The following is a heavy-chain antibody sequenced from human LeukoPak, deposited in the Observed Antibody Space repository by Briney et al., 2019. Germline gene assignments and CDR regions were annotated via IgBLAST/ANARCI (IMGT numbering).Heavy chain of an antibody. J-gene: IGHJ4*02. CDR2: ISSSSSYI. Sequence: VGSLRLSCAASGFTFSSYSMNWVRQAPGKGLQWDSAISSSSSYIYYADSVKGRFTISRDNAKNSLYLQMNSLRAEDTAVYYCARKGSGWFGEFEYYFEYWGQGTLVTVSS. V-gene: IGHV3-21*01. CDR3: ARKGSGWFGEFEYYFEY. D-gene: IGHD3-10*01. CDR1: GFTFSSYS.